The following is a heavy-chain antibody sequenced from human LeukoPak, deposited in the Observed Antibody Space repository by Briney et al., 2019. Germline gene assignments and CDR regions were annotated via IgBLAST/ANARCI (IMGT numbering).Heavy chain of an antibody. J-gene: IGHJ1*01. Sequence: PSETLSLTCTVSGGSISGYYWSWTRHPPGKGLEWIARLYNSGSTNYNPSLRSRVTISIDTSNNQFSLRMNSMTAADTAVYFCARHGRDDVEMATITVWGQGTLVTVAS. V-gene: IGHV4-59*08. CDR2: LYNSGST. D-gene: IGHD5-24*01. CDR3: ARHGRDDVEMATITV. CDR1: GGSISGYY.